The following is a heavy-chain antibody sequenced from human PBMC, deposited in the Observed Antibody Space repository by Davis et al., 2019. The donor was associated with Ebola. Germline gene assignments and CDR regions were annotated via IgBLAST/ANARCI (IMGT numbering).Heavy chain of an antibody. CDR2: FYYSGST. J-gene: IGHJ3*02. D-gene: IGHD3-16*01. CDR3: ARGPKLGDAFDI. Sequence: SETLSPTCTVSGGSIPSSSYYWSWLREPALNGLEWSGFFYYSGSTNYNPSLKSRVTISVDTSKNQFSLKLSSVTAADTALYYCARGPKLGDAFDIWGQGTMVTV. CDR1: GGSIPSSSYY. V-gene: IGHV4-61*01.